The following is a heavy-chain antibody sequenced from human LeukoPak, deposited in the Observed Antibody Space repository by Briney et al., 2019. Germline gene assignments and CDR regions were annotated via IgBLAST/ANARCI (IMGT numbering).Heavy chain of an antibody. Sequence: KPSQTLSLTCTVSGGSISSGSYYWSWIRQPAGKGLEWIGRIYTSGSTNYNPSLKSRVTISVDTSKNQFSLKLSSVTAADTAVYYCASGVGLGNWFDPWGQGTLVTVSS. CDR3: ASGVGLGNWFDP. CDR1: GGSISSGSYY. CDR2: IYTSGST. V-gene: IGHV4-61*02. J-gene: IGHJ5*02. D-gene: IGHD2-8*01.